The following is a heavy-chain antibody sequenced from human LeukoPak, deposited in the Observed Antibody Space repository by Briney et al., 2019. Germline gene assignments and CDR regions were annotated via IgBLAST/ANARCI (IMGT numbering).Heavy chain of an antibody. CDR1: GGSFSGYY. V-gene: IGHV4-34*01. Sequence: SETLSLTCAVYGGSFSGYYWSWIRQPPGKGLEWIGEINHSGSTNYNPSLKSRVTISVDTSKNQFSLKLSSMTAADTAVYYCARRRIAAYNWFDLWGQGTLVTVSS. CDR2: INHSGST. J-gene: IGHJ5*02. D-gene: IGHD6-6*01. CDR3: ARRRIAAYNWFDL.